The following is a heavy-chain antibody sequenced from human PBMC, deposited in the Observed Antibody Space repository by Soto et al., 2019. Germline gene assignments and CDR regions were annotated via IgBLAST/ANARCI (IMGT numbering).Heavy chain of an antibody. V-gene: IGHV3-7*01. Sequence: EVQLVESGGGLVQPGGSLRLSCAASGFTFSGYWMSWVRQAPGKGLEWVANIKQDGSQKYYVDSVRGRFTISRDNAENSLYLQMNSLRAEDPAVYYCARGQSGYAEAGYWGQGTLVTVSS. CDR1: GFTFSGYW. J-gene: IGHJ4*02. CDR2: IKQDGSQK. D-gene: IGHD5-12*01. CDR3: ARGQSGYAEAGY.